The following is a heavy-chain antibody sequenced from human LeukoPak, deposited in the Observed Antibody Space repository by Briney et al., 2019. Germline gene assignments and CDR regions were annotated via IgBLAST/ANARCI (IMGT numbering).Heavy chain of an antibody. CDR2: INPNSGGT. J-gene: IGHJ3*02. D-gene: IGHD3-9*01. Sequence: ASVKVSCKASGYTFTGYYMHWVRQAPGQGLEWMGWINPNSGGTDYAQKFQGRVTMTRDTSISTAYMELSRLRSDDTAVYYCARDPDYDILTGYPHDAFDIWGQGTMVTVSS. CDR3: ARDPDYDILTGYPHDAFDI. V-gene: IGHV1-2*02. CDR1: GYTFTGYY.